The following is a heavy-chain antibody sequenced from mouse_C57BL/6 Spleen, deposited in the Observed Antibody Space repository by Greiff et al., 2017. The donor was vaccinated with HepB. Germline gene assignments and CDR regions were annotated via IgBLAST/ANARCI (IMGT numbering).Heavy chain of an antibody. J-gene: IGHJ3*01. V-gene: IGHV5-6*01. CDR1: GFTFSSYG. Sequence: EVQGVESGGDLVKPGGSLKLSCAASGFTFSSYGMSWVRQTPDKRLEWVATISSGGSYTYYPDSVKGRFTISRDNAKNTLYLQMSSLKSEDTAMYYCARLHYYGSSPFAYWGQGTLVTVSA. CDR3: ARLHYYGSSPFAY. D-gene: IGHD1-1*01. CDR2: ISSGGSYT.